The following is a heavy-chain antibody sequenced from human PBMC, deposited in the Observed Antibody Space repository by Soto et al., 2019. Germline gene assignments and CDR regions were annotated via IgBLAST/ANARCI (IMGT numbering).Heavy chain of an antibody. CDR2: IIPIFGTA. D-gene: IGHD5-12*01. Sequence: SVKVSCKASGGTFSSYAISWVRQAPGQGLEWMGGIIPIFGTANYAQKFQGRVTITADESTSTAYMELSSLRSEDTAVYYCGRGYSGYDLGNDAFDIWGQGTMVTVSS. V-gene: IGHV1-69*13. CDR1: GGTFSSYA. CDR3: GRGYSGYDLGNDAFDI. J-gene: IGHJ3*02.